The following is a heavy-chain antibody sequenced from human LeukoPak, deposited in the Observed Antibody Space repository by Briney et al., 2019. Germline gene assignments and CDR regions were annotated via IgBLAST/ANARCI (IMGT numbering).Heavy chain of an antibody. D-gene: IGHD2-8*01. CDR2: MKGDGSHI. Sequence: GGSLRLSCAASGFTFGNFWMSWVRQAPGRGLQWVASMKGDGSHIYYVDSVKGRFTISRDNARNSLYLQMNSLRAEDTAVYYCAKDRCSNGIGCYYYYMDVWGKGTTVTISS. CDR3: AKDRCSNGIGCYYYYMDV. CDR1: GFTFGNFW. V-gene: IGHV3-7*01. J-gene: IGHJ6*03.